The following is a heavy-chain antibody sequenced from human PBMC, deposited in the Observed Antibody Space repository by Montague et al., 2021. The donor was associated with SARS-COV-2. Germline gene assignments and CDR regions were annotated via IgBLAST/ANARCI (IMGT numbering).Heavy chain of an antibody. V-gene: IGHV4-4*07. J-gene: IGHJ4*02. CDR2: IRLTGKT. D-gene: IGHD4/OR15-4a*01. CDR3: ARDRFDFGEGRQETIDF. CDR1: SWNTGAD. Sequence: SETLSLTCSRLGSWNTGADRKCTRLNSSHHRKWYAGIRLTGKTNFSPFFSSRLTMSADTSKNQFSLKLTSVTAADTAIYFCARDRFDFGEGRQETIDFWGQGTLVTVSS.